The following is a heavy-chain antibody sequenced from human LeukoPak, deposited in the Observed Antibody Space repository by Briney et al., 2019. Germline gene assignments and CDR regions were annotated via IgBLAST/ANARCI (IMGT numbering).Heavy chain of an antibody. CDR1: GGSFSGYY. CDR3: ARGGGIQLWS. J-gene: IGHJ5*02. D-gene: IGHD5-18*01. V-gene: IGHV4-34*01. CDR2: INHSGST. Sequence: PETLSLTCAVYGGSFSGYYWSWIRQPPGKGLEWIGEINHSGSTNYNPSLKSRVTISVDTSKNQFSLKLSSVTAADTAVYYCARGGGIQLWSWGQGTLVTVSS.